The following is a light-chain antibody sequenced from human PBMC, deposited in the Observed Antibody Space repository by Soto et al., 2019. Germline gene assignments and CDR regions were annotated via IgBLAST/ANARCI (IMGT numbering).Light chain of an antibody. J-gene: IGKJ1*01. Sequence: DIQMTQSPSSLSASVGDRVTISCRASQSVAFYLHWYQQQPGTAPRLLISRASSVRSGVPPRFSGSGSGRDYTLTISSLRPEDIGTYFCQQSYTFPWTFGPGTKVDI. V-gene: IGKV1-39*01. CDR1: QSVAFY. CDR2: RAS. CDR3: QQSYTFPWT.